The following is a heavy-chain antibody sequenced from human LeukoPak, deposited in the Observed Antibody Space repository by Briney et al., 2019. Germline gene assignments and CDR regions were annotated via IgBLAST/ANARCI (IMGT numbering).Heavy chain of an antibody. CDR1: GFSFSTTW. CDR2: IQHDGGVT. V-gene: IGHV3-7*03. D-gene: IGHD3-16*01. J-gene: IGHJ4*02. Sequence: GGSLRLSCAASGFSFSTTWMSWVRQAPGKGLEWVAIIQHDGGVTFYVDSVKGRFTISRDNAKNSLFLQMNSLRAEDTAVYYCAKGGYVFANFDYWGQGTLVTVSS. CDR3: AKGGYVFANFDY.